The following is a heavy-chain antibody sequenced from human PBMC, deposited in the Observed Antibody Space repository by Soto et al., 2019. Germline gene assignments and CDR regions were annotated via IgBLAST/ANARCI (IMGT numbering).Heavy chain of an antibody. CDR2: ISSSSSYT. CDR1: GFTFSDYY. V-gene: IGHV3-11*03. J-gene: IGHJ5*02. CDR3: ARFTYYYGSGSPHPRWFDP. Sequence: GGSLRLSCAASGFTFSDYYMSWIRQAPGKGLEWVSYISSSSSYTNYADSVKGRFTISRDNAKNSLYLQMNSLRAEDTAVYYCARFTYYYGSGSPHPRWFDPWGQGTLVTVSS. D-gene: IGHD3-10*01.